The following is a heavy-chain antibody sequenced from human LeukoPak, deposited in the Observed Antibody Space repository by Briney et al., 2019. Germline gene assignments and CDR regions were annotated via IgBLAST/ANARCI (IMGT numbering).Heavy chain of an antibody. Sequence: GESLKISCKGSGYSYNSYWIGWVRQMPGKGLEWMGIIYLADSDARYSPSFQGQVSFSADRSINTAYLQWSSLRASDTAMYYCARPKTETGYDAFDIWGQGTMVTVPS. CDR1: GYSYNSYW. J-gene: IGHJ3*02. CDR3: ARPKTETGYDAFDI. D-gene: IGHD2-15*01. V-gene: IGHV5-51*01. CDR2: IYLADSDA.